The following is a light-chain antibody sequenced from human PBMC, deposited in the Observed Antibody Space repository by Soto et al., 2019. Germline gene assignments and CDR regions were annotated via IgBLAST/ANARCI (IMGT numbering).Light chain of an antibody. Sequence: QPVLTQPPSVSGAPGQRVTISCTGSSSDIGAGYDVHWYQQLPGTAPKLLIYANNNRPSGAPDRFSGSKSGTSASLAITGLQAEDEADYYYQSYDNSLSGSYVFGTGTKVTVL. CDR3: QSYDNSLSGSYV. J-gene: IGLJ1*01. V-gene: IGLV1-40*01. CDR2: ANN. CDR1: SSDIGAGYD.